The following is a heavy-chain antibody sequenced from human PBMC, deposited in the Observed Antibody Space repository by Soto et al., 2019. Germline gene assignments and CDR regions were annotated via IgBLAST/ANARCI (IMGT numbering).Heavy chain of an antibody. CDR1: GWYFSGYY. CDR3: ARGRGTISGYYPFFDY. J-gene: IGHJ4*02. CDR2: INHSGST. D-gene: IGHD3-22*01. Sequence: SETLSLTCAVYGWYFSGYYWSWIRQPPGKGLEWIGEINHSGSTNYNPSLKSRVTISVDTSKNQFSLKLGSVTAADTAVYYCARGRGTISGYYPFFDYWGQGTLVTVSS. V-gene: IGHV4-34*09.